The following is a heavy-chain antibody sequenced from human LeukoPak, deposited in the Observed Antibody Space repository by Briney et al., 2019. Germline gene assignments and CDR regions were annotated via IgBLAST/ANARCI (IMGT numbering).Heavy chain of an antibody. CDR2: ISGSGSST. V-gene: IGHV3-23*01. Sequence: GGSLRLSCAASGFTFSSHGMSWVRQAPGKGLEWVSTISGSGSSTYYADSVKGRFTISRDNSKNKLHLLMNSLRAEDTAVYYCAKLIAIFGVSINDYFDYWGQGTLVTVSS. J-gene: IGHJ4*02. CDR3: AKLIAIFGVSINDYFDY. D-gene: IGHD3-3*01. CDR1: GFTFSSHG.